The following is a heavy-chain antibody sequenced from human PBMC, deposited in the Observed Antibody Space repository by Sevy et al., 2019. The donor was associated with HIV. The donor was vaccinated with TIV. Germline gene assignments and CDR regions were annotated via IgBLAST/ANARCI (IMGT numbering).Heavy chain of an antibody. D-gene: IGHD6-13*01. CDR2: ISAYNGNT. Sequence: ASVKVSCKASGYTFTSYGISWVRQAPGQGLEWMGWISAYNGNTNYAQKLQGRVTMTTDTSTSTAYMELRSLRSDDTAVYYCARGIKKGRAYSSSWYGGVDYWGQGTLVTVSS. J-gene: IGHJ4*02. CDR1: GYTFTSYG. CDR3: ARGIKKGRAYSSSWYGGVDY. V-gene: IGHV1-18*01.